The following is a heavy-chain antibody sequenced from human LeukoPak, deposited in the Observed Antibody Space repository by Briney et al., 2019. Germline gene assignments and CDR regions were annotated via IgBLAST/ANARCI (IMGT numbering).Heavy chain of an antibody. V-gene: IGHV3-13*01. CDR1: GFTFSNYD. D-gene: IGHD5-18*01. CDR3: ARARGYSLDY. Sequence: PGGSLRLSCAASGFTFSNYDMHWVRQTTGKGLEWVSGIGTAGDTFYPGSVKGRFTISRDNAKNSMYLQMNSLRAGDTAVYYCARARGYSLDYWGQGTLVTVSS. J-gene: IGHJ4*02. CDR2: IGTAGDT.